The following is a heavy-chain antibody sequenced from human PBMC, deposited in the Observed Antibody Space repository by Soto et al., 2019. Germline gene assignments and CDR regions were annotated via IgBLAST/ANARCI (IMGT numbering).Heavy chain of an antibody. V-gene: IGHV3-23*01. J-gene: IGHJ3*02. CDR2: ISGSGGST. CDR3: AKGRGCTTTAGFDI. Sequence: PGGSLRLSCAASGFTFSSYAMSWVRQAPGKGLEWVSVISGSGGSTYYADCLKGRITISRDNSKNTLYLQMNSPSADDTAGYYRAKGRGCTTTAGFDIWGQGTMVPV. D-gene: IGHD4-17*01. CDR1: GFTFSSYA.